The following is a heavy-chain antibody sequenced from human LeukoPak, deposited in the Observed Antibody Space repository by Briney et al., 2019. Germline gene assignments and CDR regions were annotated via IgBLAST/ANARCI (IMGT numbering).Heavy chain of an antibody. D-gene: IGHD5-18*01. CDR2: IYYSGNT. Sequence: SETLSLTCTVSGGSISDAYYWSWIRQHPGKGLEWIGFIYYSGNTYYNPSLKSRVTTSVDMSKNQFSLRLRPVTAADTAVYYCARIFIRNGYSSYFDCWGQGTLVTVSS. J-gene: IGHJ4*02. CDR1: GGSISDAYY. V-gene: IGHV4-30-4*08. CDR3: ARIFIRNGYSSYFDC.